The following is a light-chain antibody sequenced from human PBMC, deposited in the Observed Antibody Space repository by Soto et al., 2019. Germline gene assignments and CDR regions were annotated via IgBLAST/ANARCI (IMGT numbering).Light chain of an antibody. J-gene: IGKJ4*01. CDR1: HDIRNS. CDR3: QQYDNLPLT. Sequence: IQMSQSPSSLSAPIGHRVTITCQASHDIRNSLNWYQQTPGKPPKLLISDASNLELGVPSKFSGSGFGTDFTFTISNLQPEDIATYYCQQYDNLPLTFGGGTKVDI. V-gene: IGKV1-33*01. CDR2: DAS.